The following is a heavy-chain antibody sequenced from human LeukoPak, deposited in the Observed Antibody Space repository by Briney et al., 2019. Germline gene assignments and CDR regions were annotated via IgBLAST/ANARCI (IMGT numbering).Heavy chain of an antibody. J-gene: IGHJ4*02. Sequence: ASVKVSCKASGYTFTSYSMHWVRQAPGQGLEWMGWISAYNGNTNYAQKLQGRVTMTTDTSTSTAYMELRSLRSDDTAVYYCARGGGGDWLFGFDYWGQGTLVTVSS. CDR3: ARGGGGDWLFGFDY. D-gene: IGHD3-9*01. V-gene: IGHV1-18*04. CDR2: ISAYNGNT. CDR1: GYTFTSYS.